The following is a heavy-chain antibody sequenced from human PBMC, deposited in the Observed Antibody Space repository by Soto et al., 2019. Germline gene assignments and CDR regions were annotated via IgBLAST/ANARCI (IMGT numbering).Heavy chain of an antibody. CDR2: ISAYNGNT. D-gene: IGHD6-19*01. CDR3: AREAYSSGWFRGRGSPDAFDI. V-gene: IGHV1-18*01. Sequence: ASVKVSCKASGGTFSSYAISWVRQAPGQGLEWMGWISAYNGNTNYAQKLQGRVTMTTDTSTSTAYMELRSLRSDDTAVYYCAREAYSSGWFRGRGSPDAFDIWGQGTMVTVSS. J-gene: IGHJ3*02. CDR1: GGTFSSYA.